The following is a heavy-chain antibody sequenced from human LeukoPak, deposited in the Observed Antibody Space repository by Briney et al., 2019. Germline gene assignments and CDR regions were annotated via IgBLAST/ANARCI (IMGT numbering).Heavy chain of an antibody. Sequence: QAGGSLRLSCTVSGFTVSSNSMSWVRQAPGKGLEWVSFIYSGGNTHYSDSVKGRFTISRDNSKNTLYLQMNSLRAEDTAVYYCAKDSSGWYVDYWGQGTLVTVSS. CDR2: IYSGGNT. CDR3: AKDSSGWYVDY. D-gene: IGHD6-19*01. J-gene: IGHJ4*02. V-gene: IGHV3-53*01. CDR1: GFTVSSNS.